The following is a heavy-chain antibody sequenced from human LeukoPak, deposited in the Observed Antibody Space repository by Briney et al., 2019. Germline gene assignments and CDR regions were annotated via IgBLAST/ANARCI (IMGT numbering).Heavy chain of an antibody. Sequence: GGSLRLSCAASGFTFSSYSMNWVRQAPGKGLEWVSSISSSSSYIYYADSVKGRFTISRDNAKNSLYLQMNSLRAEDTAVYYCARVWGYEYYYYGMDVWGQGTTVTVSS. J-gene: IGHJ6*02. CDR1: GFTFSSYS. V-gene: IGHV3-21*01. D-gene: IGHD5-12*01. CDR3: ARVWGYEYYYYGMDV. CDR2: ISSSSSYI.